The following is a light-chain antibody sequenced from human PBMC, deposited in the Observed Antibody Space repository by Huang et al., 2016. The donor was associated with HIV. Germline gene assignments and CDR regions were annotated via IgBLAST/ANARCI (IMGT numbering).Light chain of an antibody. CDR3: QESDTWPRLT. CDR1: QSVSHY. CDR2: CAS. J-gene: IGKJ4*01. Sequence: IVLTQSPASLSLSPGERATLSCRASQSVSHYLAWYQHKPGQPPRLLIYCASRRATDIPTRFNGTGSGTDFTLTISSLETEDSAIYYCQESDTWPRLTLGGGTKVEIK. V-gene: IGKV3-11*01.